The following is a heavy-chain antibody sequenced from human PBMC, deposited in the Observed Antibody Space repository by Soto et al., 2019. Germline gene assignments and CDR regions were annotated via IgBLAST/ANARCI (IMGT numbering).Heavy chain of an antibody. CDR1: GFTFSSYS. D-gene: IGHD3-10*01. V-gene: IGHV3-21*01. Sequence: PGGSLRLSCAASGFTFSSYSMNWVRQAPGKGLEWVSSISSSSSYIYYADSVKGRFTISRDNAKNSLYLQMNSLRAEDTAVYYCASRPPSMVRGVIGYGMDVWGQGTTVTVSS. J-gene: IGHJ6*02. CDR2: ISSSSSYI. CDR3: ASRPPSMVRGVIGYGMDV.